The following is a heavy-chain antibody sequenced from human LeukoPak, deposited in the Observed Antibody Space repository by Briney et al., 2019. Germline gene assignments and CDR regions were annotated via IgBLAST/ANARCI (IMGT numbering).Heavy chain of an antibody. CDR1: GFSVTNNY. J-gene: IGHJ5*02. CDR3: ARDRAGTQAWVEFDP. V-gene: IGHV3-66*02. CDR2: IYADGTT. D-gene: IGHD3-10*01. Sequence: GGSLRLSCAASGFSVTNNYMSWVRQAPGRGLEWVSLIYADGTTHYADSVKGRSTISKDTSQNTVYLQMNSLRAGDTAMYYCARDRAGTQAWVEFDPWGQGTLVTVSS.